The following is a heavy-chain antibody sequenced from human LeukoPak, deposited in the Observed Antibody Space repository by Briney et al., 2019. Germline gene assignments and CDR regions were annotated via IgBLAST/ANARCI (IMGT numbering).Heavy chain of an antibody. CDR1: GFTFSNAW. J-gene: IGHJ4*02. CDR2: IKSKTDGGTT. Sequence: GGSLRLSCAASGFTFSNAWMNWVRQAPGKGLEWVGRIKSKTDGGTTDYAAPVEGRFTISRDDSKNTLYLQMNSLKTEDTAVYYCSTTYYYDSSEGYWGQGTLVTVSS. V-gene: IGHV3-15*07. CDR3: STTYYYDSSEGY. D-gene: IGHD3-22*01.